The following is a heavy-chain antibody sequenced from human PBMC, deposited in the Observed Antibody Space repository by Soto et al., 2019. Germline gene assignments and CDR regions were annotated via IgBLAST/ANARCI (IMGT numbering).Heavy chain of an antibody. D-gene: IGHD6-13*01. CDR1: GYTFTSYY. CDR2: INPSGGST. J-gene: IGHJ6*02. CDR3: ARPRIAAAGTLLDYYYYYGMDV. Sequence: ASVKVSCKASGYTFTSYYMHWVRQAPGQGLEWMGIINPSGGSTSYAQKFQGRVTMTRDTSTSTVYMELSSLRSEDTAVYYCARPRIAAAGTLLDYYYYYGMDVWGQGTTVTRLL. V-gene: IGHV1-46*01.